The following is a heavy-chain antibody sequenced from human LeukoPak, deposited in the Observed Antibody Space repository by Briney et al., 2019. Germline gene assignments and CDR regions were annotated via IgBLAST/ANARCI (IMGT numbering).Heavy chain of an antibody. J-gene: IGHJ6*03. V-gene: IGHV4-39*07. CDR2: IYYSGST. CDR3: ARDYIRYGNYYYYMDV. D-gene: IGHD1-14*01. Sequence: SETLSLTCTVSGGSINSGDYYWVWIRQPPGKGLEWIGSIYYSGSTSYNPSLKSRVTMTVDTSKSQFSLKLSSVTAADTAVYYCARDYIRYGNYYYYMDVWGKGTTVTVSS. CDR1: GGSINSGDYY.